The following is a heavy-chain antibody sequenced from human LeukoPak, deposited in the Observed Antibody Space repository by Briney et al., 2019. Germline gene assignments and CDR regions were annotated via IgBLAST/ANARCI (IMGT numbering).Heavy chain of an antibody. J-gene: IGHJ5*02. CDR3: ARDDRIAGAGTGWFDP. Sequence: SVKVSCKASGGIFSSYAINWVRQAPGQGLEWMGRIIPILGIANYAQKFQGRVTITADKSTSIAYMELSSLRSEDTAVYYCARDDRIAGAGTGWFDPWGQGTLVTVSS. CDR2: IIPILGIA. V-gene: IGHV1-69*04. CDR1: GGIFSSYA. D-gene: IGHD6-13*01.